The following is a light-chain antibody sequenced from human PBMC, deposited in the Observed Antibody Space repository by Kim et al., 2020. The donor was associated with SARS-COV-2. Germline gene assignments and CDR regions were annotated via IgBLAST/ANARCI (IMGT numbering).Light chain of an antibody. CDR3: QQLNGYPLT. CDR1: QRISNY. V-gene: IGKV1-9*01. CDR2: AAS. Sequence: ASIGDRVTITCRASQRISNYLAWYQQKPGKAPTLLIYAASTLHSGVPSRFSGSGSGTDFTLTISSLQPEDFATYYCQQLNGYPLTFGGGTKVDIK. J-gene: IGKJ4*01.